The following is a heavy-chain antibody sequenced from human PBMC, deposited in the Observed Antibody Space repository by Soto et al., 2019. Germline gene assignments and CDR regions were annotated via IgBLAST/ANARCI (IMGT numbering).Heavy chain of an antibody. CDR3: ARGPPSGSFSLTPRY. V-gene: IGHV1-18*01. D-gene: IGHD1-26*01. CDR1: GYSFHNYG. Sequence: QVQLVQSGPEVKKPGASVKVSCQASGYSFHNYGIIWVQQAPGQGLEWMGWISGQIAKTNYEQKFQGKVSMTTDTSTSIAYLELNTLTSDDTAIYFCARGPPSGSFSLTPRYWGQGTLVTVSS. J-gene: IGHJ4*02. CDR2: ISGQIAKT.